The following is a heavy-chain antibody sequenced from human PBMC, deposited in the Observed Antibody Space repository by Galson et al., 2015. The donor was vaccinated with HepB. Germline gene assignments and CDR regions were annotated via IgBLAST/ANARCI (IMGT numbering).Heavy chain of an antibody. CDR2: ISGSGGST. CDR1: GFTFNKYN. J-gene: IGHJ5*02. V-gene: IGHV3-23*01. Sequence: SLRLSCAASGFTFNKYNMNWVRQAPGKGLEWVSAISGSGGSTYYADSVKGRFTISRDNSKNTLYLQMNSLRAEDTAVYYCAKPTRRARYCSSTSCYTGGFDPWGQGTLVTVSS. CDR3: AKPTRRARYCSSTSCYTGGFDP. D-gene: IGHD2-2*01.